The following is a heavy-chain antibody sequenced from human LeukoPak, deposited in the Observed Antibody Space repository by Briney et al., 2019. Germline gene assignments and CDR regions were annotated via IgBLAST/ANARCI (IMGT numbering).Heavy chain of an antibody. J-gene: IGHJ4*02. CDR1: GFTFSSYG. CDR3: ATWVIAAKHEDF. CDR2: ISSDGSDK. Sequence: PGGSLRLSCAASGFTFSSYGMHWVRQAPGKGLEWVAVISSDGSDKYYADSVKGRFTISRDSSKNTLYLQLNSLRAEDTAVYYCATWVIAAKHEDFWGQGTLVTVSS. V-gene: IGHV3-30*03. D-gene: IGHD2-21*01.